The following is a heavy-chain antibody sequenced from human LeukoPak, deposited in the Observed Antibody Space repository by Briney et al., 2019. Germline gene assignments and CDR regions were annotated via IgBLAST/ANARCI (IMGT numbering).Heavy chain of an antibody. CDR1: GGSFSGYY. CDR3: ARRGGYRYTRTPFDY. V-gene: IGHV4-34*01. CDR2: INHSGST. Sequence: SETLSLTCAVYGGSFSGYYWSWIRQPPGKWLEWIGEINHSGSTNYNPSLKSRVTISVDTSKNQFSLKLSSVTAADTAVYYCARRGGYRYTRTPFDYWGQGTLVTVSS. J-gene: IGHJ4*02. D-gene: IGHD3-16*02.